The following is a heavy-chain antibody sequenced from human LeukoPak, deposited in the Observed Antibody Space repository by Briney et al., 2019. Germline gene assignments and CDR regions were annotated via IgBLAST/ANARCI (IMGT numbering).Heavy chain of an antibody. CDR2: INPNSGGT. CDR1: GYTFTGYY. CDR3: ARDATRYCSSTSCYWGY. J-gene: IGHJ4*02. Sequence: ASVKVSCKASGYTFTGYYMHWVRQAPGQGLEWMGWINPNSGGTNYAQKFQGRVTMTRDTSISTAYMELSRLRSDDTAVYYCARDATRYCSSTSCYWGYWGQGTLVTVTS. V-gene: IGHV1-2*02. D-gene: IGHD2-2*01.